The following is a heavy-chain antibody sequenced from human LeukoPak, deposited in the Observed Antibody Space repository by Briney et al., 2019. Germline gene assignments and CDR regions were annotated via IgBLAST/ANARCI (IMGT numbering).Heavy chain of an antibody. J-gene: IGHJ6*03. D-gene: IGHD2-2*01. Sequence: ASVKVSCKASGGTFSSYAISWVRQAPGQGLEWMGGIIPIFGTANYAQKFQGRVTITADESTSTAYMELSSLRSEDTAVYYCARVGYCSSTSCSMNYYYMDVWGKGTTVTVSS. CDR3: ARVGYCSSTSCSMNYYYMDV. CDR1: GGTFSSYA. V-gene: IGHV1-69*13. CDR2: IIPIFGTA.